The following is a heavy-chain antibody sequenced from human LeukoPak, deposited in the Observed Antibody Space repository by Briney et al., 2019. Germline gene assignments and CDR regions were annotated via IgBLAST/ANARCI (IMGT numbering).Heavy chain of an antibody. J-gene: IGHJ5*02. CDR2: ISAGGGST. V-gene: IGHV3-23*01. D-gene: IGHD2-15*01. CDR3: AKGSSPFDP. CDR1: GFTFSGYA. Sequence: GGSLRLSCAASGFTFSGYAMSWVRQAPGMGLEWVSTISAGGGSTYYANSVKGRFTISRDNSKNTLYLQMNSLRAEDTAVYYCAKGSSPFDPWGQGTLVTVSS.